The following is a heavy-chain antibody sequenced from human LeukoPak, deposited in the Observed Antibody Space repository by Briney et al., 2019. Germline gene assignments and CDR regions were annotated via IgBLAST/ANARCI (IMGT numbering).Heavy chain of an antibody. J-gene: IGHJ4*02. Sequence: GGSLRLSCAASGFTFSGSAMPWVRQASGKGLEWVGRIRSKANSYATAYAASVKGRFTISRDDSKNTAYLQMNSLKTEDTAVYYCTRSDTYSTPMYYFDYWGQGTLVTVSS. V-gene: IGHV3-73*01. CDR2: IRSKANSYAT. CDR3: TRSDTYSTPMYYFDY. D-gene: IGHD6-13*01. CDR1: GFTFSGSA.